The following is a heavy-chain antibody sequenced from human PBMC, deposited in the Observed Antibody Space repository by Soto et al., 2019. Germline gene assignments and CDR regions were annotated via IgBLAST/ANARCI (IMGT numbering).Heavy chain of an antibody. CDR1: GGSISSYY. CDR3: ARLYRGSHFDY. J-gene: IGHJ4*02. V-gene: IGHV4-59*08. D-gene: IGHD1-26*01. Sequence: QVQLQESGPGLVKPSETLSLTCTVSGGSISSYYWSWIRQPPGKGLEWIGYISYSGSTNYNPSLKSRVTISVDTSKNQFSLKLRSVPDADTAMHYCARLYRGSHFDYWGLGILVTVSS. CDR2: ISYSGST.